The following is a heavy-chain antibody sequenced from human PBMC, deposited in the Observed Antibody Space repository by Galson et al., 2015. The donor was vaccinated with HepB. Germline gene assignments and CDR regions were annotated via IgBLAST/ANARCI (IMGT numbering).Heavy chain of an antibody. J-gene: IGHJ6*03. Sequence: SLRLSCAASGFTFSTYAMSWVRQAPGKGLEWVSAISGGGGNTYYADSVKGRFTISRDNSKNTLYLQMNSLRAEDTAVYYCARVSTMTSRDYYMDVWGKGTTVIVS. CDR3: ARVSTMTSRDYYMDV. V-gene: IGHV3-23*01. CDR2: ISGGGGNT. CDR1: GFTFSTYA. D-gene: IGHD3-3*01.